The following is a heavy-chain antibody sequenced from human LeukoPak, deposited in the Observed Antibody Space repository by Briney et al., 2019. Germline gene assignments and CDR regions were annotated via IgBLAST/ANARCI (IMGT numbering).Heavy chain of an antibody. CDR1: GGSISSYY. CDR3: ARQRGGTAAFDI. Sequence: SETLSLTCTVSGGSISSYYWSWIRQPPGRGLEWIAYIYYSGSTNYNPSLKSRVTISVDTSKNQFSLKLSSVTAADTAVYYCARQRGGTAAFDIWGQGPMDSVSS. J-gene: IGHJ3*02. CDR2: IYYSGST. D-gene: IGHD1-14*01. V-gene: IGHV4-59*08.